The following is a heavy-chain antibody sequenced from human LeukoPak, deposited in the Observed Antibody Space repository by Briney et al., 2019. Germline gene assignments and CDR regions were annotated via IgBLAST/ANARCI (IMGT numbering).Heavy chain of an antibody. J-gene: IGHJ4*02. CDR3: ARFREYTYGPFDS. V-gene: IGHV3-30*04. CDR2: MSHDGRNK. D-gene: IGHD5-18*01. Sequence: GGSLRLSCAASGFSFSSFGMNWVRQAPGKGLEWVAVMSHDGRNKNYADSVKGRFIISRDNSKKTLYLQMNSLRGEDTAAYYCARFREYTYGPFDSWGQGTQVTVSS. CDR1: GFSFSSFG.